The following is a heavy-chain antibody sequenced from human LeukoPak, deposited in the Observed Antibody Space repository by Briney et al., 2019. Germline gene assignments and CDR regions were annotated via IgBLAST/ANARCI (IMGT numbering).Heavy chain of an antibody. Sequence: SQTLSLTCAISGDSVSSNSVTWNWIRQSPTRGLEWLGRTYYRSTWYNDYAVSVRGRITVNPDTSKNQFSLHLNSVTPEDTAVYYCARRLTQYDCFDPWGQGILVTVSS. CDR3: ARRLTQYDCFDP. J-gene: IGHJ5*02. D-gene: IGHD2-2*01. CDR1: GDSVSSNSVT. CDR2: TYYRSTWYN. V-gene: IGHV6-1*01.